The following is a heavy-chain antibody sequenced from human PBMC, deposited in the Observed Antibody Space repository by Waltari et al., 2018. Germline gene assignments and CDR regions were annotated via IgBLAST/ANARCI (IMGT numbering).Heavy chain of an antibody. CDR3: ARIPYSSGWTYYFDF. CDR1: GFSPRCRY. Sequence: EVQLVESGGGLVQPGGSLRLSCAASGFSPRCRYRSWVRQAPGKGLEGVATIRQDGNEKYYLDSVKGRFTVSRDNAKNSLYLQMNSLRAEDTAVYYCARIPYSSGWTYYFDFWGQGTLVTVSS. J-gene: IGHJ4*02. D-gene: IGHD6-19*01. CDR2: IRQDGNEK. V-gene: IGHV3-7*01.